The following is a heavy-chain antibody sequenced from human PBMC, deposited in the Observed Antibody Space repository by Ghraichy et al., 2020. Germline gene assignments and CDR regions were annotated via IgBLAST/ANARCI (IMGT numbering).Heavy chain of an antibody. CDR2: IYSGGST. J-gene: IGHJ5*02. Sequence: GESLNISCAASGFTVSSNYMSWVRQAPGKGLEWVSVIYSGGSTYYADSVRGRFTISRHNSKNTVYLQMNSLRPEDTAVYYCARDADYYDSSGSHHWGQGTLVTVSS. V-gene: IGHV3-53*04. D-gene: IGHD3-22*01. CDR1: GFTVSSNY. CDR3: ARDADYYDSSGSHH.